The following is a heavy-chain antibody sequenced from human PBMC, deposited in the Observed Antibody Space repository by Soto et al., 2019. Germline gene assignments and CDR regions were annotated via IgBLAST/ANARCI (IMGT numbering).Heavy chain of an antibody. CDR1: GFTVSSNY. J-gene: IGHJ6*02. D-gene: IGHD6-19*01. CDR3: SMYSSGWYSPYYYGMDV. V-gene: IGHV3-53*01. Sequence: GGSLRLSCAASGFTVSSNYMSWVRQAPGKGLEWVSVIYSGGSTYYADSVKGRFTISRDNSKNTLYLQMNSRRAEDTAVYYCSMYSSGWYSPYYYGMDVWGQGTTVTVSS. CDR2: IYSGGST.